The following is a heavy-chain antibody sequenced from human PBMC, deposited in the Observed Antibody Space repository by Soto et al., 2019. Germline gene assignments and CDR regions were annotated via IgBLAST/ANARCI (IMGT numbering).Heavy chain of an antibody. J-gene: IGHJ4*02. CDR1: GFTFDDYA. V-gene: IGHV3-9*01. Sequence: GGSLRLSCAASGFTFDDYAMHWVRQAPGKGLEWVSGISWNSGSIGYADSVKGRFTISRDNAKNSLYLQMNSLRAEDTALYYCAKDIGYDSSGYLDYWGQGTLVTVSS. D-gene: IGHD3-22*01. CDR3: AKDIGYDSSGYLDY. CDR2: ISWNSGSI.